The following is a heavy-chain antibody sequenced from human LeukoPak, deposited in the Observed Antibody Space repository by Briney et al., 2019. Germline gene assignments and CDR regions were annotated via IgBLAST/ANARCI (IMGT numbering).Heavy chain of an antibody. V-gene: IGHV3-74*01. Sequence: GGSLRLSCAASGFSFSSSWMHWVRQAPGKGLVWVSRINTDGSDTNYADSIMGRFTISRDNAKNPLFLQMNSLRAEDTAIYYCATDYWGSLNYWGQGTLVTVSS. CDR1: GFSFSSSW. CDR3: ATDYWGSLNY. CDR2: INTDGSDT. J-gene: IGHJ4*02. D-gene: IGHD7-27*01.